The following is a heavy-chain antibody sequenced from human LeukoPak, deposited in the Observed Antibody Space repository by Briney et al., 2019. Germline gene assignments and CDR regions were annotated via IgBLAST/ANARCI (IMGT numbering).Heavy chain of an antibody. J-gene: IGHJ4*02. V-gene: IGHV3-33*01. CDR2: IWYDGSNK. CDR1: GFTFSSYG. CDR3: AREVVSIPSYFDS. Sequence: GGSLRLSCAASGFTFSSYGMHWVRQAPGKGLEWVAVIWYDGSNKYYADSVKGRFTISRDNSKNTLYLQMNSLRAEDTAVYYCAREVVSIPSYFDSWGQGTLVTVSS. D-gene: IGHD2-21*01.